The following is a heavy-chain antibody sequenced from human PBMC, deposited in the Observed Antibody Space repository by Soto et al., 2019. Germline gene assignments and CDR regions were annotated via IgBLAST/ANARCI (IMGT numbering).Heavy chain of an antibody. CDR3: ARLYYYESSGSGY. V-gene: IGHV1-2*02. D-gene: IGHD3-22*01. J-gene: IGHJ4*02. CDR1: GYTFTGYY. Sequence: WASVKVSCKASGYTFTGYYMHWVRQAPGQGLEWMGWINPNSGGTNYAQKFQGRVTMTRDTSISTAYMELSRLRSDDTAVYYCARLYYYESSGSGYWGQGTLVTVSS. CDR2: INPNSGGT.